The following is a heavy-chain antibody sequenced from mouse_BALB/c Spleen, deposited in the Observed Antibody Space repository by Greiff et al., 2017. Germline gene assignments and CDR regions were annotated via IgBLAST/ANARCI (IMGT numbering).Heavy chain of an antibody. CDR1: GFSLTSYG. J-gene: IGHJ3*01. CDR2: IWAGGST. CDR3: AKYGSSTWFAY. D-gene: IGHD1-1*01. V-gene: IGHV2-9*02. Sequence: VQGVESGPGLVAPSQSLSITCTVSGFSLTSYGVHWVRQPPGKGLEWLGVIWAGGSTNYNSALMSRLSISKDNSKSQVFLKMNSLQTDYTAMYYCAKYGSSTWFAYWGQGTLVTVSA.